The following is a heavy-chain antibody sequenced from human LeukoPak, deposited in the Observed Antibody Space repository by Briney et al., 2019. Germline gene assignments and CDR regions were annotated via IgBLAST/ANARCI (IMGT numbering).Heavy chain of an antibody. CDR1: GFTFDDYA. V-gene: IGHV3-9*01. CDR3: AKTPGPYYYDSSGYGYFGY. CDR2: ISWNSGSI. J-gene: IGHJ4*02. Sequence: GGSLRLSCAASGFTFDDYAMHWVRQAPGKGLEWVSGISWNSGSIGYADSVKGRFTISRDNAKNSLYLQMNSLRAEDTALYYCAKTPGPYYYDSSGYGYFGYWGQGTLVTVSS. D-gene: IGHD3-22*01.